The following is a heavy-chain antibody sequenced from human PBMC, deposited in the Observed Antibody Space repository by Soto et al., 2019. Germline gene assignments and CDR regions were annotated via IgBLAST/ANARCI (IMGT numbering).Heavy chain of an antibody. Sequence: ASVKVSCKTSGYTFTGYYIHWVRQAPGQGLEWLGCIYPYDNSPKFVQSFQGRVTLTTDTATSTAYMELTSLRPDDTAVYYCARERPFFGSGSYLGPYGMDVWGQGTTVTVS. CDR2: IYPYDNSP. V-gene: IGHV1-2*02. D-gene: IGHD3-10*01. CDR1: GYTFTGYY. CDR3: ARERPFFGSGSYLGPYGMDV. J-gene: IGHJ6*02.